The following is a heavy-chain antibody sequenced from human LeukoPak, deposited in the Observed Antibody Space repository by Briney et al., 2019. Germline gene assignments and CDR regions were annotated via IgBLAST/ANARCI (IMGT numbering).Heavy chain of an antibody. J-gene: IGHJ4*02. D-gene: IGHD6-19*01. CDR2: INHSGST. V-gene: IGHV4-34*01. CDR3: ARGQRGIAVAASRERGRGVCRYFDY. CDR1: GGSFSGYY. Sequence: SETLSLTCAVYGGSFSGYYWSWIRQPPGKGLEWIGEINHSGSTNYNPSLKSRVTISVDTSKNQFSLKLSSVTAADTAVYYCARGQRGIAVAASRERGRGVCRYFDYWGQGTLVTVSS.